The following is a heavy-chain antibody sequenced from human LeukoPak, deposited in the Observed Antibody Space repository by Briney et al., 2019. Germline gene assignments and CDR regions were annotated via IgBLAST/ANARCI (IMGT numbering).Heavy chain of an antibody. J-gene: IGHJ6*03. Sequence: PGESLKISGKGSGYSFTSYWIGGVRQMPGKGLEGMGIIYPGDSDTRYSPSFQGQVTIAADQCISTAYLQWSSLKATDTAIYYWARQTVTWSGYYKLNYMDVWGKGTTVTVSS. CDR1: GYSFTSYW. CDR2: IYPGDSDT. CDR3: ARQTVTWSGYYKLNYMDV. V-gene: IGHV5-51*01. D-gene: IGHD3-3*01.